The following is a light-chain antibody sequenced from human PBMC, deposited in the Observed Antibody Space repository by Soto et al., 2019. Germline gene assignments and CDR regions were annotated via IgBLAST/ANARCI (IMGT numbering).Light chain of an antibody. V-gene: IGLV9-49*01. CDR3: GADHGSGSNCV. CDR2: VGTGGIVG. J-gene: IGLJ2*01. CDR1: SGYSNYK. Sequence: QLVLTQPPSASASLGASVTLTCTLSSGYSNYKVDWYQQRPGKGPRFVMRVGTGGIVGSKGDGIPDRFSVLGSGLNRYLTIKNIQEEDESDYHCGADHGSGSNCVFGGGTKLTVL.